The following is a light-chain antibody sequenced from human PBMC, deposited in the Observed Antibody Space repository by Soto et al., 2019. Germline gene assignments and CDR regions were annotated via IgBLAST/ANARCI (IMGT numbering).Light chain of an antibody. V-gene: IGKV3-20*01. J-gene: IGKJ1*01. Sequence: EIVLTQSPGTLSLSPGERATLSCRASQSVSSFYLGWYQQKPGQAPRLLIFDASTRATGIPDRFTGSGSGTDFTLTVNRLEPEDFAVYYCHHYGTSRTFGQGTKGEFK. CDR3: HHYGTSRT. CDR2: DAS. CDR1: QSVSSFY.